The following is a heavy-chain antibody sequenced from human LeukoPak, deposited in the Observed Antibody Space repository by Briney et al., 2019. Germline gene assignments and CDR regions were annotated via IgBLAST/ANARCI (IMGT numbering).Heavy chain of an antibody. V-gene: IGHV4-59*08. J-gene: IGHJ6*03. Sequence: SETLSLTCTVSGGSIKSYYWSWIRQPPGKGLEWIGYINYKWNTNSNPSLKSRVTLSIDTSKNQFSLRLTSVTAADTAVYYCARRISDPNYYYMDVWGKGTAVTVSS. CDR2: INYKWNT. CDR1: GGSIKSYY. D-gene: IGHD3-3*02. CDR3: ARRISDPNYYYMDV.